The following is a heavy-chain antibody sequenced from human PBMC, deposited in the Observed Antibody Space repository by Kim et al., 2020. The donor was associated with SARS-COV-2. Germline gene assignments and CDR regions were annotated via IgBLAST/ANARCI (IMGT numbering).Heavy chain of an antibody. CDR1: GGSFSDYY. J-gene: IGHJ5*02. D-gene: IGHD2-15*01. Sequence: SETLSLTCAVYGGSFSDYYWSWIRQPPGKGLEWIGEIDHSGSTNYNPSLKSRATMSVDPSKNQFSLNLSSVTAADTAVYYCARGTASCSGGNCYPPNWFDTWGQGTLVTVSS. CDR3: ARGTASCSGGNCYPPNWFDT. CDR2: IDHSGST. V-gene: IGHV4-34*01.